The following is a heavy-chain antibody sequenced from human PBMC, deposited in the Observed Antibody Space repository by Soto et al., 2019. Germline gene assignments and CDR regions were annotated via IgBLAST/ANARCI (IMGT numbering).Heavy chain of an antibody. CDR2: ISGSDGKT. Sequence: XGSLRLSCAASGFTVSNTYMSWVRQAPGKGLEWVSVISGSDGKTFYADSVKGRFSISRDTSQNTLYLQMNSLRADDTAIYYCARWSYLDYWGQGTRVTVSS. D-gene: IGHD3-3*01. V-gene: IGHV3-23*01. J-gene: IGHJ4*02. CDR1: GFTVSNTY. CDR3: ARWSYLDY.